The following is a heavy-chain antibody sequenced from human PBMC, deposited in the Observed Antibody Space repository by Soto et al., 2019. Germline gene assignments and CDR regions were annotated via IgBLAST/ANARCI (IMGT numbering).Heavy chain of an antibody. D-gene: IGHD3-10*01. Sequence: QVQLQESGPGLVKPSETLSLTCTVSGGSISSYYWSWIRQPPGKGLEWIAYIYYSGSTNYNPSLNSRATMSLDTSKNQFSLNLSSVTAADTAVYYCATIPSGSYWYFDLWGRGTLVTVSS. CDR2: IYYSGST. J-gene: IGHJ2*01. CDR3: ATIPSGSYWYFDL. CDR1: GGSISSYY. V-gene: IGHV4-59*08.